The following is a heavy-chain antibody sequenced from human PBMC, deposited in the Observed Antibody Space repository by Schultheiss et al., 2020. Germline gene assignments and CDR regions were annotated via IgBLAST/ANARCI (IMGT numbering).Heavy chain of an antibody. CDR1: GFSLSTSGVG. Sequence: SGPTLVKPTQTLTLTCTFSGFSLSTSGVGVGWIRQPPGKALEWLALIYWDDDKRYSPSLKSRLTITKDTSKNQVVLTMTNMDPVDTATYYCAHRRLWWGELGFDPWGQGTLVTVAS. V-gene: IGHV2-5*02. D-gene: IGHD2-8*02. J-gene: IGHJ5*02. CDR2: IYWDDDK. CDR3: AHRRLWWGELGFDP.